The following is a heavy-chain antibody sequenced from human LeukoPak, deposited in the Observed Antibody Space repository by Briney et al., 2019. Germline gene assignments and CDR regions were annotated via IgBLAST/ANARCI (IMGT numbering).Heavy chain of an antibody. J-gene: IGHJ6*03. CDR3: AKKYSSSWYSGVYYYMDV. Sequence: GGSLRLSCAASGFTFSSYGMHWVRQAPGKGLEWVAFIRYDGSNKYYADSVKGRFTISRDNSKNTLYLQMNGLRAEDTAVYYCAKKYSSSWYSGVYYYMDVWGKGTTVTVSS. CDR1: GFTFSSYG. CDR2: IRYDGSNK. D-gene: IGHD6-13*01. V-gene: IGHV3-30*02.